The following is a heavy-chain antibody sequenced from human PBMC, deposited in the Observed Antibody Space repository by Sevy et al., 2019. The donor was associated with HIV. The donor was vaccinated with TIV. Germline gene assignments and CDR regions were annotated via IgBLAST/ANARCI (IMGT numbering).Heavy chain of an antibody. Sequence: GGSLRLSCAASGFTFSSYAMSWVRQAPGEGLEWVSAISGSGGSTYYADSVKGRFTISRDNSKNTLYLQMNSLRAEDTAVYYCAKDGNTMVRGVINDAFDIWGQGTMVTVSS. CDR2: ISGSGGST. D-gene: IGHD3-10*01. J-gene: IGHJ3*02. CDR1: GFTFSSYA. V-gene: IGHV3-23*01. CDR3: AKDGNTMVRGVINDAFDI.